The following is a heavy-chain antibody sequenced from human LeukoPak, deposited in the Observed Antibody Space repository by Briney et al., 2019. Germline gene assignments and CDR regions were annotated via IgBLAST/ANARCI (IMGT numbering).Heavy chain of an antibody. Sequence: SQTLSLTFDISGDSVSSNSVIWNWIRQSPSRGLEWLGRTYYKSKWYNDYATSVQSRITINSDTSRNQFSLQLNSATPEDTAVYYCARDLHGSRGEFDYWGQGTLVTVSS. CDR1: GDSVSSNSVI. CDR3: ARDLHGSRGEFDY. CDR2: TYYKSKWYN. V-gene: IGHV6-1*01. D-gene: IGHD3-10*01. J-gene: IGHJ4*02.